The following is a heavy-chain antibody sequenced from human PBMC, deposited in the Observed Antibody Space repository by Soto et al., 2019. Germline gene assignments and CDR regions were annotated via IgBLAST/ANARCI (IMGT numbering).Heavy chain of an antibody. CDR1: GFTFSSYA. CDR2: ISYDGSNK. V-gene: IGHV3-30-3*01. D-gene: IGHD1-26*01. CDR3: ARVFDSGSYN. J-gene: IGHJ4*02. Sequence: QVQLVESGGGVVQPGRSLRLSCAASGFTFSSYAMHWVRQAPGKGLEWVAVISYDGSNKYYADSVKGRFTISRDNSKNKLYLQMNSLRAEDTAVYYCARVFDSGSYNWGQGTLVTVSS.